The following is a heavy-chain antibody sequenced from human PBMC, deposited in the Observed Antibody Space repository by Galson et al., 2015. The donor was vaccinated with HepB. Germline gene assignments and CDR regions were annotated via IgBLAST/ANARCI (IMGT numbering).Heavy chain of an antibody. V-gene: IGHV5-10-1*01. Sequence: QSGAEVKKPGESLRISCKGSGYSFTSYWISWVRQMPGKGLEWMGRIDPSDSYTNYSPSFQGHVTISADKSISTAYLQWSSLKASDTAMYYCARHGEDRYCSSTSCYSGYWGQGTLVTVSS. J-gene: IGHJ4*02. CDR3: ARHGEDRYCSSTSCYSGY. CDR1: GYSFTSYW. CDR2: IDPSDSYT. D-gene: IGHD2-2*01.